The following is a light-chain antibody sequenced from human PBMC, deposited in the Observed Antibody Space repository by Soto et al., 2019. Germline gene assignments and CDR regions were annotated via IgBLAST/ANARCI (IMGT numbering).Light chain of an antibody. V-gene: IGKV3-20*01. CDR3: QQYGSSPWT. CDR1: QSVSSSY. J-gene: IGKJ1*01. Sequence: EIVLTQSPGTLSLSPGERATLSCRASQSVSSSYLAWYQQKPGQAPRLLIYGASSRATGIPDRFSGSGSGIDFTLTISRLEPEEFTVYYCQQYGSSPWTFGQGTKVEIK. CDR2: GAS.